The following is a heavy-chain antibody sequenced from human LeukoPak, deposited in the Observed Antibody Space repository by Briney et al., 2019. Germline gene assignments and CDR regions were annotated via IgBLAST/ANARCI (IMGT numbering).Heavy chain of an antibody. Sequence: GGSLRLSCAASGFTFNSYEMNWVRQAPGKGLEWLSYIGSSGATRYYADSVEGRFTVSTDNAKNSLYLQVNSLRAEDTAVYYCARYGDYSFDYWGQGTLVTVSS. D-gene: IGHD4-17*01. J-gene: IGHJ4*02. V-gene: IGHV3-48*03. CDR3: ARYGDYSFDY. CDR1: GFTFNSYE. CDR2: IGSSGATR.